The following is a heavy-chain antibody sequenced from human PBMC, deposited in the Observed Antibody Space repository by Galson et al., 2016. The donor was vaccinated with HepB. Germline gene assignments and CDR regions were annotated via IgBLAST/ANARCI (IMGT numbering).Heavy chain of an antibody. Sequence: SLRLSCAASGFTVSSNCMSWVCQAPGKGLEWVSLIYSGGTTFYADSVKGRFTISRDNSKNTLYLQMSSLRAEDTAVYYCARDWRGSGSYNPYYYYGMDVWGQGTTVTVSS. V-gene: IGHV3-53*01. CDR1: GFTVSSNC. J-gene: IGHJ6*02. CDR3: ARDWRGSGSYNPYYYYGMDV. D-gene: IGHD3-10*01. CDR2: IYSGGTT.